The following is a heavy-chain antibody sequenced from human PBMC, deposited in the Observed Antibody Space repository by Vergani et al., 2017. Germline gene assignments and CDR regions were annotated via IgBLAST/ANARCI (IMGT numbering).Heavy chain of an antibody. J-gene: IGHJ4*02. D-gene: IGHD3-16*01. CDR2: ISGSGGST. CDR1: GFTFSRYA. Sequence: EVQLLESGGGLVQPGGSLRLSCAASGFTFSRYAMSWVRQAPGKGLEWVSAISGSGGSTYYADSVKGRFTISRDNSKNTLYLQMNSLRAEDTAVYYCAKLVGQYDYVWTWGQGTLVTVSS. V-gene: IGHV3-23*01. CDR3: AKLVGQYDYVWT.